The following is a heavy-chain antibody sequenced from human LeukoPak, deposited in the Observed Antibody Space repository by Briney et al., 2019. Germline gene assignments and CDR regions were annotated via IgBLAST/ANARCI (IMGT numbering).Heavy chain of an antibody. CDR1: GYSFTSYW. V-gene: IGHV5-51*01. Sequence: KPGESLKISCKGSGYSFTSYWIGWVRQMPGKGLEWMGIIYPGDSDTRYSPSFQGQVTISADKSISTAYLQWSSLKASDTAMYYCARGSSGSYSRWWYFDLWGRGTLVTVSP. D-gene: IGHD3-10*01. J-gene: IGHJ2*01. CDR3: ARGSSGSYSRWWYFDL. CDR2: IYPGDSDT.